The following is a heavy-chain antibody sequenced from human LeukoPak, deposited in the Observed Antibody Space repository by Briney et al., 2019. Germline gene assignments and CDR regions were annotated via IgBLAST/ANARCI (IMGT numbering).Heavy chain of an antibody. D-gene: IGHD2-15*01. V-gene: IGHV1-8*01. CDR2: MNPNRGNT. CDR1: GYTFTSYD. J-gene: IGHJ3*02. Sequence: ASLRVSCKASGYTFTSYDINWVRQATGQGLGWMGWMNPNRGNTGYAQKFQGSVTMTRKTSISTAYMDLRSLRAEATAVYYCARGGVSIIVVVVAATRVFAFDIWGQGTMVTVSS. CDR3: ARGGVSIIVVVVAATRVFAFDI.